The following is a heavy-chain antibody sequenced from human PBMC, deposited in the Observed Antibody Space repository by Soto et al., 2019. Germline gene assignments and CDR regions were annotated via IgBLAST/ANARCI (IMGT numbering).Heavy chain of an antibody. D-gene: IGHD1-1*01. Sequence: SCAARGFTLSNVGLRGVRQGPGKGLEWLGRIKSRTENETTDYASPARGRLIISRDDSKNLRCMQLDTQESEDTGVYHCDKVLPHYNSWFDYWGQRTPV. CDR2: IKSRTENETT. CDR1: GFTLSNVG. V-gene: IGHV3-15*01. CDR3: DKVLPHYNSWFDY. J-gene: IGHJ4*02.